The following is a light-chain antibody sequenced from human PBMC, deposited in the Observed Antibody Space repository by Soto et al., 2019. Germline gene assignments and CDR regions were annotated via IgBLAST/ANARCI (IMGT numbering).Light chain of an antibody. V-gene: IGLV1-51*01. CDR2: DDN. CDR1: SSNIGGNS. J-gene: IGLJ1*01. Sequence: QPALTQPPSVSAAPGQNVTISCSGSSSNIGGNSVSWYQQLPGTAPKLLIYDDNKRPSGIPDRCSGSKSGTSATLGITGFQTGDEADYYCGSWDSSLSAYVFGTGTKVTVL. CDR3: GSWDSSLSAYV.